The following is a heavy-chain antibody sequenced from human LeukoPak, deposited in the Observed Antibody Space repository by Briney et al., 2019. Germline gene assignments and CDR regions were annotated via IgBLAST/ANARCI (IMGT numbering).Heavy chain of an antibody. J-gene: IGHJ4*02. Sequence: GGSLRLSCAASAFTFSSYAMSWGRQAPGKGLEWVSVSSGSGGSTYYVASVTGRLTTSSEHYKHTLYLQMTSLRGEDKAVYYCGSGGHWEYSSFDYWGQGTLVTVSS. V-gene: IGHV3-23*01. CDR2: SSGSGGST. CDR3: GSGGHWEYSSFDY. CDR1: AFTFSSYA. D-gene: IGHD2/OR15-2a*01.